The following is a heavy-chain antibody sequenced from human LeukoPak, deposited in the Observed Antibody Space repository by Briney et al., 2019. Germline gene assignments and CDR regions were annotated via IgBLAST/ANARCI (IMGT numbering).Heavy chain of an antibody. CDR2: ISHDEKNK. CDR3: AVHHRSGWHMNFDY. CDR1: GFTFSIHA. D-gene: IGHD6-19*01. Sequence: GRSLRLSCAASGFTFSIHAIHWVRQAPGKGLEWVAVISHDEKNKYYAESVKGRFAISRDNSKNTLYLQMNSLRAEDTGVYYCAVHHRSGWHMNFDYWGQGTLVTASS. J-gene: IGHJ4*02. V-gene: IGHV3-30*09.